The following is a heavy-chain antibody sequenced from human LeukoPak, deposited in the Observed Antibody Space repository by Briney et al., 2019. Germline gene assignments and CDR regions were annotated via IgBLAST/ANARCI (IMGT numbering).Heavy chain of an antibody. CDR1: GGSFSGYY. CDR2: INHSGST. V-gene: IGHV4-34*01. Sequence: SETLSLTCAVYGGSFSGYYWSWIRQPPGKGLEWIGEINHSGSTNYNPSLKSRVTISVDTSKNQFSLKLSSVTAADTAVYYCAKELETPYSSGWYPFDYWGQGTLVTVSS. D-gene: IGHD6-19*01. J-gene: IGHJ4*02. CDR3: AKELETPYSSGWYPFDY.